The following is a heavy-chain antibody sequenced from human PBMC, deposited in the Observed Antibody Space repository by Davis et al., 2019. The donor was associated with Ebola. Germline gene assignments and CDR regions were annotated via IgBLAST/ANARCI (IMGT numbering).Heavy chain of an antibody. CDR3: ARDREGTTNFDY. D-gene: IGHD2/OR15-2a*01. CDR2: ISYDGSNK. J-gene: IGHJ4*02. V-gene: IGHV3-30-3*01. Sequence: PGGSLRLSCAASGFTFSSYAMSWVRQAPGKGLEWVAVISYDGSNKYYADSVKGRFTISRDNSKNTLYLQMNSLRAEDTAVYYCARDREGTTNFDYWGQGTLVTVSS. CDR1: GFTFSSYA.